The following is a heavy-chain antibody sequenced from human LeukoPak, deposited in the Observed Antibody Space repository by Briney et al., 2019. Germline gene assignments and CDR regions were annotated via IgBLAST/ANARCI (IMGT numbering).Heavy chain of an antibody. V-gene: IGHV3-48*04. CDR3: ARDGEMATIGSPSHYMDV. CDR1: GFTFSSYS. Sequence: GGSLRLSCAASGFTFSSYSMNWVRQAPGKGLEWVSYISSSSSTIYYADSVKGRFTISRDNAKNSLYLQMNSLRAEDTAVYYCARDGEMATIGSPSHYMDVWGKGTTVTVSS. CDR2: ISSSSSTI. J-gene: IGHJ6*03. D-gene: IGHD5-24*01.